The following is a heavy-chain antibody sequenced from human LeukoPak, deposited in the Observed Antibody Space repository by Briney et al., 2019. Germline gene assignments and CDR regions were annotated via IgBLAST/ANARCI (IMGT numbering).Heavy chain of an antibody. CDR3: ARDYVRVGVVIMVGYYFDY. D-gene: IGHD3-3*01. Sequence: PGGSLRLSCAASGFAFSSFAMSWVRQAPGKGLEWVSAISASDGRTFYADSVKGRFTISRDNSKNTLYLQMNSLRAEDTAVYYCARDYVRVGVVIMVGYYFDYWGQGTLVTVSS. V-gene: IGHV3-23*01. CDR1: GFAFSSFA. J-gene: IGHJ4*02. CDR2: ISASDGRT.